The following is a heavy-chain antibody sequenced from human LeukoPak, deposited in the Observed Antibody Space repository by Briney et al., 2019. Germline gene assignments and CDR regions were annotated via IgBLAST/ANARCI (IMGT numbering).Heavy chain of an antibody. D-gene: IGHD3-10*01. CDR2: INRSGTYV. V-gene: IGHV3-21*01. CDR1: GFSFSTYT. J-gene: IGHJ4*02. CDR3: ARSDGSGSYYDFHFDY. Sequence: GGSLRLSCAASGFSFSTYTMNWVRQAPGEGLEWVSSINRSGTYVYYADSVKGRFTISRDNAKKSVSLQMNSLRVEDTAVYYCARSDGSGSYYDFHFDYWGQGTLVTVSS.